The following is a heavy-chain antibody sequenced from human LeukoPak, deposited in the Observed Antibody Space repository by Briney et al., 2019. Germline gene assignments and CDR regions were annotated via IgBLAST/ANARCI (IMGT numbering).Heavy chain of an antibody. CDR1: GGSISSYY. V-gene: IGHV4-59*08. D-gene: IGHD3-10*01. CDR2: IYYSGST. Sequence: SETLSLTCTVSGGSISSYYWSWIRQPPGKGLEGIGYIYYSGSTNYNPSLTSRVTISVDTSKNQFSLKLSSVTAADTAVYYCAGASYYYGSGSYWFDPWGQGTLVTVSS. J-gene: IGHJ5*02. CDR3: AGASYYYGSGSYWFDP.